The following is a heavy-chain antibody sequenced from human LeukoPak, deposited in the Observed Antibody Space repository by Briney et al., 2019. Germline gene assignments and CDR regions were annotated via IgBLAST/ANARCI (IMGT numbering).Heavy chain of an antibody. Sequence: PGRSLRLSCAASGFTFSSYGMHWVRQAPGKGLEWVAVISYDGSNKHYADSVKGRFTISRDNSKNTLYLQMNSLRAEDTAVYYCAKEPHYDILTGSGGVDYWGQGTLVTVSS. CDR2: ISYDGSNK. CDR1: GFTFSSYG. CDR3: AKEPHYDILTGSGGVDY. D-gene: IGHD3-9*01. V-gene: IGHV3-30*18. J-gene: IGHJ4*02.